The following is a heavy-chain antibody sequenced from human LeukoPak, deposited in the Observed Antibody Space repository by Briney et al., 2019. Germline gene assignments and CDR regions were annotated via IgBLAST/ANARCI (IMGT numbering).Heavy chain of an antibody. V-gene: IGHV1-18*01. CDR2: ISGYNGNT. CDR3: ARDHGDFVGVKVGFDS. CDR1: GYTFTNYA. J-gene: IGHJ4*02. D-gene: IGHD4-17*01. Sequence: ASVKVSCKASGYTFTNYAISWVRQAPGQGLEWVARISGYNGNTEYAQKVKDRVTVTADTSTAYLEMRGLTSDDTAVYYCARDHGDFVGVKVGFDSWGQGTLVTVSS.